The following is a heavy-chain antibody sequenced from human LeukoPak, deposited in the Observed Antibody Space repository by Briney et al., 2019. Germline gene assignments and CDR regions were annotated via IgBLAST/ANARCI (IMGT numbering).Heavy chain of an antibody. CDR1: VGSISSHY. D-gene: IGHD5-24*01. Sequence: SETLSLTCTVPVGSISSHYWSWIRQPPGKGLEWIGYIYYSGSTNYNHSLKSRVTISVDTSKNQFSLKLSSVTAADTAVYYCARQDGPQGGPLDYWGQGTLVTVSS. V-gene: IGHV4-59*11. CDR3: ARQDGPQGGPLDY. CDR2: IYYSGST. J-gene: IGHJ4*02.